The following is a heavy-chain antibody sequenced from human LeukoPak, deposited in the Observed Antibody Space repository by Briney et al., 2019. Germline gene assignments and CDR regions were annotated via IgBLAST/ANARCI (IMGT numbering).Heavy chain of an antibody. CDR2: IYYSGST. J-gene: IGHJ3*02. Sequence: PSETLSLTCTVSGGSISSGDYYWSWIRQPPGKGLEWIGYIYYSGSTYYNPSLKSRVTISVDTSKNQFSLKPSSVTAADTAVYYCARVEIFGVVINAFDIWGQGTMVTVSS. CDR1: GGSISSGDYY. D-gene: IGHD3-3*01. CDR3: ARVEIFGVVINAFDI. V-gene: IGHV4-30-4*08.